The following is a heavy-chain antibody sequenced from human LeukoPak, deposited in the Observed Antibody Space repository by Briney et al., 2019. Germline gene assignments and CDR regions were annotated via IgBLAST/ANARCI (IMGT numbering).Heavy chain of an antibody. D-gene: IGHD6-13*01. J-gene: IGHJ4*02. CDR3: ARDEIAYSNDY. CDR2: MYASGST. V-gene: IGHV4-4*07. CDR1: GVSISNYY. Sequence: PSETLSLTCTVSGVSISNYYWSWIRQSAGKGLEWIGRMYASGSTHYNPSLKSRVTMSVDTSKNQFYLKLTSVTAADTAVYYCARDEIAYSNDYWGQGTLVTVSS.